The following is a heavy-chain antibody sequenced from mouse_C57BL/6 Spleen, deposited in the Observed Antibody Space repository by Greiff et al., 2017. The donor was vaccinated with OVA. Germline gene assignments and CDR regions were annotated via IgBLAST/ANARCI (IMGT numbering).Heavy chain of an antibody. CDR1: GYTFTSYW. Sequence: QVQLQQPGAELVKPGASVKLSCKASGYTFTSYWMQWVKQRPGQGLVWIGEIDPSDSYTNYNQKFKGKATLTVDTSASTAYMQLSSLTSEDSAVYYCARWGTAQATLYYYAMDYWGQGTSVTVSS. CDR3: ARWGTAQATLYYYAMDY. J-gene: IGHJ4*01. CDR2: IDPSDSYT. V-gene: IGHV1-50*01. D-gene: IGHD3-2*02.